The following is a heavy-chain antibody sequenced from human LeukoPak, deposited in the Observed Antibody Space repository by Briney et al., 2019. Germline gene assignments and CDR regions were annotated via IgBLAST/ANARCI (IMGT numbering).Heavy chain of an antibody. CDR3: ARGLDNYGSGSSD. Sequence: ASVTVSCKASGYTLTGYYMHWVRQAPGQGLEWMGWINPNSGGTNYAQKFQGRVTMTRDTSISTAYMELSRLRSDDTAVYYCARGLDNYGSGSSDWGQGTLVTVSS. CDR1: GYTLTGYY. CDR2: INPNSGGT. D-gene: IGHD3-10*01. V-gene: IGHV1-2*02. J-gene: IGHJ4*02.